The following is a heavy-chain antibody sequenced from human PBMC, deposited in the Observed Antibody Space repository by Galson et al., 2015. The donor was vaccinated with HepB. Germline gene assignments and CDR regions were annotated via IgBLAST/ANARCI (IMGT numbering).Heavy chain of an antibody. V-gene: IGHV1-46*03. CDR2: INPSGGST. Sequence: SCKASGYTFTSYYMHWVRQAPGQGLEWMGIINPSGGSTSYAQKFQGRVTMTRDTSTSTVYMELSSLGSEDTAVYYCARGVDDSSGYSPYYFDYWGQGTLVTVSS. J-gene: IGHJ4*02. CDR3: ARGVDDSSGYSPYYFDY. D-gene: IGHD3-22*01. CDR1: GYTFTSYY.